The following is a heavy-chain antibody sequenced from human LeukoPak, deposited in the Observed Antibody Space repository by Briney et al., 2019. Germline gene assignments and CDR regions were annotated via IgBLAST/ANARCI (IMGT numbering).Heavy chain of an antibody. D-gene: IGHD6-6*01. J-gene: IGHJ5*02. CDR3: ARADWSSSSSWWFDP. Sequence: ASVKVSCKASGYTFAGYYMHWVRQAPGQGLEWMGWINPNSGGTNYAQKFQGRVTMTRDTSISTAYMELSRLRSDDTAVYYCARADWSSSSSWWFDPWGEGTLVTVSS. CDR2: INPNSGGT. CDR1: GYTFAGYY. V-gene: IGHV1-2*02.